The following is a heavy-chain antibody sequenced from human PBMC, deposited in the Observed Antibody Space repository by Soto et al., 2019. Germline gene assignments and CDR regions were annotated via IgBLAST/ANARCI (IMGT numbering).Heavy chain of an antibody. CDR1: GFTFSSYW. CDR2: INSDGSST. CDR3: ARGHYDFGSGYSSLALEV. D-gene: IGHD3-3*01. V-gene: IGHV3-74*01. Sequence: EVQLVESGGGLVQPGGSLRLSCAASGFTFSSYWMHWVRQAPGKGLVWVSRINSDGSSTSYADSVKGRFTISRDNAKNTPYLRMHGLSAVDTAVYYCARGHYDFGSGYSSLALEVWGEGTTVTVS. J-gene: IGHJ6*02.